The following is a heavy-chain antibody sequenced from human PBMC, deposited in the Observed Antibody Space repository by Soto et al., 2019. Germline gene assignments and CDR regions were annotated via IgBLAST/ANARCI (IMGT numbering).Heavy chain of an antibody. CDR1: GFTVSSNY. CDR2: IYSGGST. D-gene: IGHD3-3*01. V-gene: IGHV3-66*01. CDR3: ASPSYDFWSGYYPTVYYYGMDV. Sequence: GGSLRLSCAASGFTVSSNYMSWVRQAPGKGLEWVSVIYSGGSTYYADSVKGRFTISRDNSKNTLYLQMNSLRAEDTAVYYCASPSYDFWSGYYPTVYYYGMDVWGQGTTVTVSS. J-gene: IGHJ6*02.